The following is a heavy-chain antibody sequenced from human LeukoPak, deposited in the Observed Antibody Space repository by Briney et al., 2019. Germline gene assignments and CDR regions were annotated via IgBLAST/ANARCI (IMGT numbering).Heavy chain of an antibody. J-gene: IGHJ3*02. D-gene: IGHD3-9*01. V-gene: IGHV4-34*01. CDR1: GGSFSGYY. CDR3: ARTHYDILTVDAFDI. Sequence: PSETLSLTCAVYGGSFSGYYWSWIRQPPGKGLEWIGEINHSGSTNYNPSLKSRVTISVDTSKNQFSLKLSSVTAADTAVYYCARTHYDILTVDAFDIWGQGTMVTVSS. CDR2: INHSGST.